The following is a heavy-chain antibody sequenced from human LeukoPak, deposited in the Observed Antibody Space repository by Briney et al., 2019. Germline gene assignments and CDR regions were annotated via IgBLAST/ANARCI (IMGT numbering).Heavy chain of an antibody. D-gene: IGHD3-10*01. Sequence: NPSETLSLTCAVYGGSFSGYYWSWIRQPPGKGLEWIGEINHSGSTNYNPSLKSRVTISVDTSKNQFSLKLSSVTAADTAVYYCARVRPMVRGVRHFDYWGQGTLVTVSS. J-gene: IGHJ4*02. CDR3: ARVRPMVRGVRHFDY. CDR1: GGSFSGYY. V-gene: IGHV4-34*01. CDR2: INHSGST.